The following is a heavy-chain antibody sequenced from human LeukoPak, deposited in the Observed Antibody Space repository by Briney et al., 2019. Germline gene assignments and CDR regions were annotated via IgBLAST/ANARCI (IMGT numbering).Heavy chain of an antibody. Sequence: ASETLSLTCNVSGGSISSSYWSWIRQPAGKGLEWIGRIYASGSSNYNPSLKSRVTMSLDTSKNHFSLNLSSVTAADTAVYYCAREGGSSRSLENWGQGTLVTVSS. D-gene: IGHD1-26*01. V-gene: IGHV4-4*07. CDR2: IYASGSS. CDR1: GGSISSSY. CDR3: AREGGSSRSLEN. J-gene: IGHJ4*02.